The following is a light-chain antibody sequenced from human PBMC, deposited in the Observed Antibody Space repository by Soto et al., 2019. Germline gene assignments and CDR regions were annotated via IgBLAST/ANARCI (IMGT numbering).Light chain of an antibody. CDR3: QQSYKTPHT. CDR2: AAS. CDR1: QGVSIY. Sequence: DIQMTQSPSSLSASVGDRVTITCRASQGVSIYLLWYQQTQGKPPKLLIYAASTLLSGVPSRFSGSGSGTNFTLTISSLQPEDFATYYCQQSYKTPHTFGQGTKLETK. J-gene: IGKJ2*01. V-gene: IGKV1-39*01.